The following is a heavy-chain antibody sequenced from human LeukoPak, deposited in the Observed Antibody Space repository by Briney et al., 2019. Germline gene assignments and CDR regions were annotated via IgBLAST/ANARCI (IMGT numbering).Heavy chain of an antibody. Sequence: SETLSLTRTISGGSISGGAHYWGWIRQTPGKGLEWLGSIYHSGTTYDNPSLRSRVTISVDTSKNQFSLKMVSVTAADSALYYCARTWVYADNTYRDYWGQGTLVTVSS. V-gene: IGHV4-39*01. J-gene: IGHJ4*02. D-gene: IGHD2-8*01. CDR2: IYHSGTT. CDR1: GGSISGGAHY. CDR3: ARTWVYADNTYRDY.